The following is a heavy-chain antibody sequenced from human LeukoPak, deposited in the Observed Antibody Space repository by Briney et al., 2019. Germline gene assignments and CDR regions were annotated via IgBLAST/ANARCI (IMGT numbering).Heavy chain of an antibody. CDR3: ARVGDYGDYLFDY. J-gene: IGHJ4*02. D-gene: IGHD4-17*01. V-gene: IGHV3-11*01. CDR1: GFTFSDYY. CDR2: ISSSGSTI. Sequence: GGALRLSCAASGFTFSDYYMSWLRQAPGKGLEWVSYISSSGSTIYYADSVKGRFTISRDNAKNSLYLQMNSLRAEDTAVYYCARVGDYGDYLFDYWGQGTLVTVSS.